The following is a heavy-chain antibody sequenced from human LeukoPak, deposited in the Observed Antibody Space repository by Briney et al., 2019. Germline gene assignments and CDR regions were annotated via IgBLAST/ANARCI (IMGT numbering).Heavy chain of an antibody. D-gene: IGHD3-10*01. J-gene: IGHJ3*02. Sequence: GESLKTSCKGSGYSFTSYWIGWVRQMPGKGLEWMGIIYPGDSDTRYSPSFQGQVTISADKSISTPYLQWSSLKASDTAMYYCARYSITMVRGVTPGAFDIWGQGTMVTVSS. CDR3: ARYSITMVRGVTPGAFDI. V-gene: IGHV5-51*01. CDR2: IYPGDSDT. CDR1: GYSFTSYW.